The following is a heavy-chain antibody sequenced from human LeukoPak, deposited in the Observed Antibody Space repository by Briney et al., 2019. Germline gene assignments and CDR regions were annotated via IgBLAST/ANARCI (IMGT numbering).Heavy chain of an antibody. Sequence: GGSLRLSCAASGFTFNNYAMSWVRQAPGKGLEWFSALTGRGDGTFYADSVKGRFTISRDNSKSTVYLQMDSLRVEDAAVYYCAKAYYYGSGSYQPFDYWGQGTLVTVSS. J-gene: IGHJ4*02. CDR1: GFTFNNYA. D-gene: IGHD3-10*01. CDR2: LTGRGDGT. CDR3: AKAYYYGSGSYQPFDY. V-gene: IGHV3-23*01.